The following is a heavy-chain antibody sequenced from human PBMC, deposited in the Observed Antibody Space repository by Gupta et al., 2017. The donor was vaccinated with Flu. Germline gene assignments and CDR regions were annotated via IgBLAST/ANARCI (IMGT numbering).Heavy chain of an antibody. CDR2: TSGSGEST. J-gene: IGHJ4*02. Sequence: VQLSESGGAFRQCGGSLRLACAGSGFPFSIYAIGCVRSAPGKGLEWVSSTSGSGESTYYADSVKGRFIIYRDNSKDVLYLQMNSLRVDDTAAYYCAREAPCGGANCYVGQYTHYFDYWGQGSLVTVSS. CDR1: GFPFSIYA. V-gene: IGHV3-23*01. CDR3: AREAPCGGANCYVGQYTHYFDY. D-gene: IGHD2-2*01.